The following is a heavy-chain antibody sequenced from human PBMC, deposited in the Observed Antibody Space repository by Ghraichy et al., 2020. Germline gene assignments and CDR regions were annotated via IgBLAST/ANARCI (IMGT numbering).Heavy chain of an antibody. J-gene: IGHJ6*02. D-gene: IGHD6-19*01. CDR3: AKANTSGWPYYYYYGVDV. CDR2: ISWNSFSI. V-gene: IGHV3-9*01. Sequence: GGSLRLSCAASGFTFDDYAMHWVRQAPGKGLEWVSGISWNSFSIDYADSVEGRFTISRDNAKNSLYLQMNSLRVEDTALYYCAKANTSGWPYYYYYGVDVWGQGTTVTVPS. CDR1: GFTFDDYA.